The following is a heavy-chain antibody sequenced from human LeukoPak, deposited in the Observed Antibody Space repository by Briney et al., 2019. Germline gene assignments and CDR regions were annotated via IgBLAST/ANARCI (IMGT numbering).Heavy chain of an antibody. V-gene: IGHV4-59*08. CDR3: ARAKPNWNPPDY. D-gene: IGHD1-1*01. Sequence: SETLSLTCTVSGGSITSNFWSWIRQPPGKGLEWIGYIYNSGSSTSYNPSFKSRATISGDTSKNQFSLKLNPVTAADTAVYYCARAKPNWNPPDYWGQGTLVTVSS. CDR2: IYNSGSST. J-gene: IGHJ4*02. CDR1: GGSITSNF.